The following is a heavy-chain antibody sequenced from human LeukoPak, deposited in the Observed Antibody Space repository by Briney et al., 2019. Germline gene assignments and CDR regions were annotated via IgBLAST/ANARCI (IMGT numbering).Heavy chain of an antibody. CDR2: IYSGGST. CDR3: ARDAVGGGIDY. Sequence: GGSLRLSCAASGFTVSSNYMSWVRQAPGKGLEWVSVIYSGGSTYYADSVKGRLTISRDNSKNSLYLQMNSLRAEDTAVYYCARDAVGGGIDYWGQGTLVTVSS. D-gene: IGHD1-26*01. V-gene: IGHV3-66*01. J-gene: IGHJ4*02. CDR1: GFTVSSNY.